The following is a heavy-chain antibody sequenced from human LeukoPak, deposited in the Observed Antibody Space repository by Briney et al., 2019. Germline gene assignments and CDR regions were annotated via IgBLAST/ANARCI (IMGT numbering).Heavy chain of an antibody. Sequence: ASVKVSCKASAYTFTDYYIHWVRQAPGQGLEWMGRMNPNSGGADYAPKFKGRFSMTRETSIKTAYVELTRLQSDDTAMYYCARVAYGNSATHFDYWGQGTLVTVSS. J-gene: IGHJ4*02. D-gene: IGHD4-23*01. CDR1: AYTFTDYY. CDR3: ARVAYGNSATHFDY. V-gene: IGHV1-2*06. CDR2: MNPNSGGA.